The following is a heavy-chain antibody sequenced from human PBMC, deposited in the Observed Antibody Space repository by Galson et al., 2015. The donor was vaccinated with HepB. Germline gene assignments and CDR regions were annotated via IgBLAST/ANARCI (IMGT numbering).Heavy chain of an antibody. CDR3: ARGPPYFFDSSNYSPLSAAFDI. J-gene: IGHJ3*02. CDR2: ISFDGSIK. D-gene: IGHD3-22*01. CDR1: GFTFSNYG. Sequence: SLRLSCAASGFTFSNYGFHWVRQTPGKGLEWVAVISFDGSIKYYADSVRGRFTISRDNFKNTLYLQLNSLRAEDTAVFYCARGPPYFFDSSNYSPLSAAFDIWGQGTMVTVSS. V-gene: IGHV3-30-3*01.